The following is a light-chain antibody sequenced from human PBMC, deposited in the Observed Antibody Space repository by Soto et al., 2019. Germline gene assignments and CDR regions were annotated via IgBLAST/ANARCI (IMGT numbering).Light chain of an antibody. CDR2: AAS. CDR3: QQYGTSPPHT. J-gene: IGKJ2*01. CDR1: QSVSSSY. V-gene: IGKV3-20*01. Sequence: EIVLTQSPGTLSLSPGERGTLSCRASQSVSSSYLAWYQQKPGQAPRLLIYAASSRATGIPDRFSGSGSGTDFTLNISRLEPEDFAVYYCQQYGTSPPHTFGQGTKLEIK.